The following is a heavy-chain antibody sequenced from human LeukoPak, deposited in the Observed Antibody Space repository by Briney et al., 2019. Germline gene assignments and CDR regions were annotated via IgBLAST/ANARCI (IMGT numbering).Heavy chain of an antibody. CDR2: ISSSSSSI. J-gene: IGHJ5*02. CDR3: ARVLVGATPGDQFDP. D-gene: IGHD1-26*01. V-gene: IGHV3-48*04. Sequence: PGGSLRLSCAASGITVSSNYMSWFRQAPGKGLEWVSYISSSSSSIYYADSVKGRFTISRDNAKNTLYLQMNSLRAEDTAVYYCARVLVGATPGDQFDPWGQGTLVTVSS. CDR1: GITVSSNY.